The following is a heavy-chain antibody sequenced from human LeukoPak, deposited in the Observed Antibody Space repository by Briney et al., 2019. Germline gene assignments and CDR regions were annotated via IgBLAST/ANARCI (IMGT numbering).Heavy chain of an antibody. CDR2: IFQSGSP. CDR3: ARDRAGLGRLDF. J-gene: IGHJ3*01. D-gene: IGHD1-26*01. Sequence: SQTLSLTCAVSGGPISSGGYAWTWIRQPPGKGLEWIGYIFQSGSPSYNPSLRSRGTISVDTSRNHFSLELISVTAADTAMYYCARDRAGLGRLDFWGQGTMVTVSS. V-gene: IGHV4-30-2*01. CDR1: GGPISSGGYA.